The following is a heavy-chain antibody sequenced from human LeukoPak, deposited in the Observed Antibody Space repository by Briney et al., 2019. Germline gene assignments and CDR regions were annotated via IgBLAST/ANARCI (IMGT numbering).Heavy chain of an antibody. J-gene: IGHJ6*02. CDR3: VRSSHDLDV. Sequence: GGALRLSCSASGFTFSSHTMLWVRQAPGTGLEFVSIISSNGGSTYYADSVKGRFSISRDNSKNTLYLQMSSLRPEDTAVYYCVRSSHDLDVWGQGTTVAVSS. D-gene: IGHD3-10*01. CDR1: GFTFSSHT. V-gene: IGHV3-64D*09. CDR2: ISSNGGST.